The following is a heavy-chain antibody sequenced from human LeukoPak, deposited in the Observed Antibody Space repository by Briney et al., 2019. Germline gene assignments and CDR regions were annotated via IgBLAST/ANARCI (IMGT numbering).Heavy chain of an antibody. D-gene: IGHD3-10*01. CDR3: ARLLHYYGSGIGYYYMDV. CDR1: GYTFTSYG. Sequence: GASVKVSCKASGYTFTSYGISWVRQAPGQGLEWMGWISAYNGNTNYAQKLQGRVTMTTDTSTSTAYMELRSLRSDDTAVYYCARLLHYYGSGIGYYYMDVWGKGTTVTISS. J-gene: IGHJ6*03. CDR2: ISAYNGNT. V-gene: IGHV1-18*01.